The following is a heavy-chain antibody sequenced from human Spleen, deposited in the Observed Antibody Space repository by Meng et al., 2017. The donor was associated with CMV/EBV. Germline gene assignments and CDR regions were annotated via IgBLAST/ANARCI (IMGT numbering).Heavy chain of an antibody. J-gene: IGHJ6*02. CDR1: GYTFTAHY. V-gene: IGHV1-2*02. CDR3: ARSVQGMDV. CDR2: IHPHRGDT. Sequence: ASVKVSCKASGYTFTAHYFHWVRQAPGQGLEWMGWIHPHRGDTNYAQQFQGRVTMTRDTSISTAYMELSGLKSDDTAVYWCARSVQGMDVWGQGTTVTVSS.